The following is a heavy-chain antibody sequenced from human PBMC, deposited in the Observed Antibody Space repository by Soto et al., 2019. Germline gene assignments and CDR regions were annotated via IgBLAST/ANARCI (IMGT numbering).Heavy chain of an antibody. Sequence: SVKVSCKASGFTFTSSAMQWVRQARGQRLEWIGWIVVGSGNTNYAQKFQERVTITRDMSTSTAYMELSSLRSEDTAVYYCAADVGHSSGWYTYQTYYFDYWGQGTLVIVSS. J-gene: IGHJ4*02. CDR3: AADVGHSSGWYTYQTYYFDY. CDR2: IVVGSGNT. D-gene: IGHD6-19*01. V-gene: IGHV1-58*02. CDR1: GFTFTSSA.